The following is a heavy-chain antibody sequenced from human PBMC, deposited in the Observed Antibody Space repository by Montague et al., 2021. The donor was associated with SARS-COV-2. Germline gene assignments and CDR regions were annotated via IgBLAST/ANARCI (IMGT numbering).Heavy chain of an antibody. Sequence: SETLSLTCTVSNASITTSNWWTWVRQAPGKGLEWVGEIHHSGTLNYNPPLKSRVTISVDTSKNHFSLNLNSVTAADMALYFCARRIRITVFRGVPLTTHSLESWGQGIMVTVSS. V-gene: IGHV4/OR15-8*01. CDR1: NASITTSNW. J-gene: IGHJ4*02. D-gene: IGHD3-10*01. CDR2: IHHSGTL. CDR3: ARRIRITVFRGVPLTTHSLES.